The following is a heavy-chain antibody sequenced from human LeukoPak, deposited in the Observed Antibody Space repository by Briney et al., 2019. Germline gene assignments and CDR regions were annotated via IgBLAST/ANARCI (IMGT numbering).Heavy chain of an antibody. D-gene: IGHD3-22*01. Sequence: PGGSLRLSCAASGFTFSSYGMSWVRQAPGKGLEWVSAISGSGGSTYYADSVKGRFTISRDNSKNTLYLQMNSLRAEDTAVYYCAKDPYVSYYYDSSGYYYVDYWGQGTLVAVSS. J-gene: IGHJ4*02. V-gene: IGHV3-23*01. CDR3: AKDPYVSYYYDSSGYYYVDY. CDR2: ISGSGGST. CDR1: GFTFSSYG.